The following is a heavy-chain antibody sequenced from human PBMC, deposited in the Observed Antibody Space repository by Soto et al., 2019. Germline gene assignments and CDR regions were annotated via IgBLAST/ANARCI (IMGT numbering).Heavy chain of an antibody. CDR2: ISYDGSNK. CDR3: ARAVVTAPWGARKEYDAFDI. CDR1: GFTFSSYA. D-gene: IGHD2-21*02. J-gene: IGHJ3*02. V-gene: IGHV3-30-3*01. Sequence: GGSLRLCCAASGFTFSSYAMHWVRQAPGKGLEWVAVISYDGSNKYYADSVKGRFTISRDNSKNTLYLQMNSLRAEDTAVYYSARAVVTAPWGARKEYDAFDIWGQGTMVTVSS.